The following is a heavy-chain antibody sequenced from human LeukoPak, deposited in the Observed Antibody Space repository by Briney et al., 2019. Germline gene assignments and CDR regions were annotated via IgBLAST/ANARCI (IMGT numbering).Heavy chain of an antibody. CDR1: GFTFNSHA. J-gene: IGHJ4*02. V-gene: IGHV3-23*01. CDR2: ISGSGANT. D-gene: IGHD6-13*01. CDR3: AKGSVASRWSQNPYYFDT. Sequence: GGSLRLSCAASGFTFNSHAMSWVRQAPGKGLEWVSTISGSGANTYYAGSVKGRFTISRDNSEKTFHMQMNSLRAEDTAVYFCAKGSVASRWSQNPYYFDTWGQGTLVTVSS.